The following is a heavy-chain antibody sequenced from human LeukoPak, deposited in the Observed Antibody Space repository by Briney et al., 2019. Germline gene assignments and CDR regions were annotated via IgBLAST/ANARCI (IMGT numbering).Heavy chain of an antibody. Sequence: GASVKLSCKTSGYMFTVYYLHWVRQAPGQGLEWMGMISPTGGTTRFSQKYQGRITMTRDMSTSTVYMDLSSLRSEDTAVYYCAREMRSSKALDYWGQGTLVTVSS. J-gene: IGHJ4*02. CDR3: AREMRSSKALDY. V-gene: IGHV1-46*01. CDR2: ISPTGGTT. D-gene: IGHD2/OR15-2a*01. CDR1: GYMFTVYY.